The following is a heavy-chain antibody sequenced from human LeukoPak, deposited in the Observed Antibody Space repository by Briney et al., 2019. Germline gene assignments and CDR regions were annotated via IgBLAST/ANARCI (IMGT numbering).Heavy chain of an antibody. V-gene: IGHV3-30*18. Sequence: GRSLRLSCAASGFTFSSYGMHWVRQAPGKGLEWVAVVSYDGSNKYYADSVKGRFTISRDNSKNTLYLQMNSLRAEDTAVYYCAKESGEYGDYGLYYYYGMDVWGQGTTVTVSS. CDR2: VSYDGSNK. CDR1: GFTFSSYG. CDR3: AKESGEYGDYGLYYYYGMDV. J-gene: IGHJ6*02. D-gene: IGHD4-17*01.